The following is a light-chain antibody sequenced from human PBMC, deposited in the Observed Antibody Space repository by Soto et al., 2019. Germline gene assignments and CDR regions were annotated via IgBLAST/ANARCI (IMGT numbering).Light chain of an antibody. J-gene: IGKJ1*01. CDR3: QQYYSCPET. CDR1: QSVLYSSNNKNY. V-gene: IGKV4-1*01. CDR2: WAS. Sequence: DIVMTQSPDSLAVSLGERATINCKSSQSVLYSSNNKNYLAWYQQKPGQPPKLLIYWASTRESGVPDRFSGSGSGTDFTLTISSLQAEDVAVYYCQQYYSCPETFGQGTKVEIK.